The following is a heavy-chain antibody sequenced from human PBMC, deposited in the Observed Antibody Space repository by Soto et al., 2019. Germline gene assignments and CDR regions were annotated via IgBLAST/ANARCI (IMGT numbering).Heavy chain of an antibody. CDR1: GGTLSSYA. CDR2: SIPIFGTA. V-gene: IGHV1-69*01. Sequence: QVQLVQSGAEVKKPGSSVKVSCKASGGTLSSYAISWVRQAPGQGLEWMGGSIPIFGTANYAQKFQGRVTSTADESTSTAYMELSSLRAEDTAVYYCARDAVAGRLRALGAFDIWGQGTMGIVSS. J-gene: IGHJ3*02. D-gene: IGHD2-15*01. CDR3: ARDAVAGRLRALGAFDI.